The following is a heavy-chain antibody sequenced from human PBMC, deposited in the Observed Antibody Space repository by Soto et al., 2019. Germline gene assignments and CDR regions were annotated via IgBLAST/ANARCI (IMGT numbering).Heavy chain of an antibody. J-gene: IGHJ6*02. CDR3: AKEETVTPPNYYYYYGMDV. CDR2: ISYDGSNK. D-gene: IGHD5-18*01. CDR1: GLTFSSYG. Sequence: PGGSLRLSCAASGLTFSSYGMHWVRQAPGKGLEWVAVISYDGSNKYYADSVKGRFTISRDNSKNTLYLQMNSLRAEDTAVYYCAKEETVTPPNYYYYYGMDVWGQGTTVTVSS. V-gene: IGHV3-30*18.